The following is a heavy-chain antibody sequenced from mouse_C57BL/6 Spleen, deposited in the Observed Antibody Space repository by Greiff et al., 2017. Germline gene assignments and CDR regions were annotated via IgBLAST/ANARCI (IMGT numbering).Heavy chain of an antibody. CDR1: GYTFTSYW. J-gene: IGHJ4*01. D-gene: IGHD1-1*01. Sequence: QVQLQQPGAELVKPGASVKLSCKASGYTFTSYWMHWVKQRPGRGLEWIGRIDPNSGGTKYNEKFKSKATLTVDKPSSTSYMQLSRLTSEDSAVYYCARSDATVVKDGSMDYWGQGTSVTVSS. CDR2: IDPNSGGT. CDR3: ARSDATVVKDGSMDY. V-gene: IGHV1-72*01.